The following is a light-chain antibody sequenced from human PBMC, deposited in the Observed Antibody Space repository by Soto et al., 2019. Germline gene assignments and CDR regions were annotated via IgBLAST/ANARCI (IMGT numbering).Light chain of an antibody. Sequence: EFVLTQSPGTLSLSPGERATLSCRASQTVRNNYLAWYQQKPGQAPRLLIYGASSRATGIPDRFSGIGCGTEFSLPISRLEPEDFAVYYGQQYGSLPTWTFGQGTKVDI. CDR1: QTVRNNY. CDR3: QQYGSLPTWT. CDR2: GAS. J-gene: IGKJ1*01. V-gene: IGKV3-20*01.